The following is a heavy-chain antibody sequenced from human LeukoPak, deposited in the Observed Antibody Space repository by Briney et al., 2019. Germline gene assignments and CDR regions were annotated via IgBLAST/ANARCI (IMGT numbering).Heavy chain of an antibody. D-gene: IGHD4-17*01. V-gene: IGHV3-23*01. CDR2: ISGSGGST. Sequence: GGSLRLSCAASGFTFSSYAMSWVRQAPGKGLEWVSAISGSGGSTYYADSVKGEFTISKDNSKNTLYLQMNSLRAEDTAVYYCAKGLVYGDDYWGQGTLVTVSS. J-gene: IGHJ4*02. CDR1: GFTFSSYA. CDR3: AKGLVYGDDY.